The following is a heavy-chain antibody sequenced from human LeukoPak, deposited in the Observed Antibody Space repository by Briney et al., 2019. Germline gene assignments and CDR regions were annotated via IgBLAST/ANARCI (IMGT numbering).Heavy chain of an antibody. CDR1: GFTFSSYA. D-gene: IGHD2-2*01. CDR2: ISGSGGST. Sequence: GGSLRLSCAASGFTFSSYAMSWVRQAPGKGLEWVSAISGSGGSTYYADSVKGRFTISRDNSKNTLYLQMNSLRAEDTAVYYCAKEMSTIVVVPAAIDYWGQGTLVTVSS. J-gene: IGHJ4*02. CDR3: AKEMSTIVVVPAAIDY. V-gene: IGHV3-23*01.